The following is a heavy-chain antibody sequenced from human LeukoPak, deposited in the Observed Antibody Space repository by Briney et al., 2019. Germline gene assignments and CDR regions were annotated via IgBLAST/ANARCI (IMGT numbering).Heavy chain of an antibody. CDR3: ARDGYNNNDAFDI. V-gene: IGHV4-38-2*02. Sequence: PSETLSLTCTVSGYSISSAYYWGWIRQPPGKGLEWIGSIYHSGSTYYNPSLKSRVTISLDTSKNQFSLRLTSVTAADTAVYYCARDGYNNNDAFDIWGQGTMVTVSS. J-gene: IGHJ3*02. CDR2: IYHSGST. CDR1: GYSISSAYY. D-gene: IGHD5-24*01.